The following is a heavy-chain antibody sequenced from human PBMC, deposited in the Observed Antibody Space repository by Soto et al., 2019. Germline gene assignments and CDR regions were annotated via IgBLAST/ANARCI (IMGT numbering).Heavy chain of an antibody. CDR1: GFTFSSYS. CDR2: ISSSSSTI. J-gene: IGHJ6*03. CDR3: ARDGPYDILTGFHYYMDG. V-gene: IGHV3-48*01. Sequence: GGSLRLSCAASGFTFSSYSMNWVRQAPGKGLEWVSYISSSSSTIYYADSVKGRFTISRDNAKNSLYLQMNSLRAEDTAVYYCARDGPYDILTGFHYYMDGWGKGTTVTVSS. D-gene: IGHD3-9*01.